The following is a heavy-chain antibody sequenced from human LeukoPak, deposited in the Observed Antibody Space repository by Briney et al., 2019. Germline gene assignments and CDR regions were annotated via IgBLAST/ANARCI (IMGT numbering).Heavy chain of an antibody. CDR2: IIPIFGTG. D-gene: IGHD3-22*01. V-gene: IGHV1-69*05. CDR3: AGVSYYYDSSGYYHVAFDS. Sequence: GGWVKVYCKASGGSFSSYDLRWVRQAPGQGLEWMGRIIPIFGTGNYAQKFQGRVTITTDESTSTDYMALSRLRSEDTAGYYCAGVSYYYDSSGYYHVAFDSWGQGTMVTVSS. CDR1: GGSFSSYD. J-gene: IGHJ3*02.